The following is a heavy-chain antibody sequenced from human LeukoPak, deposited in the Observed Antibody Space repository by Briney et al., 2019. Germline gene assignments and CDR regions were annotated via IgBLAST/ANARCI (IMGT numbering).Heavy chain of an antibody. CDR2: INPSGGST. CDR1: GYTFTNYY. CDR3: ARVGKDPDV. Sequence: ASVKVSCKASGYTFTNYYIHWVRQAPGQGLEWMGIINPSGGSTNYQQKFQGRVTMTRDTSKNQFSLKLSSATAADTAVYYCARVGKDPDVWGKGTTVTVSS. V-gene: IGHV1-46*01. J-gene: IGHJ6*04.